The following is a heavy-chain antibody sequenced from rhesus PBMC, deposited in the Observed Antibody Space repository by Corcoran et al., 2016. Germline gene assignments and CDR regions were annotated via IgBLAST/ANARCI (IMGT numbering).Heavy chain of an antibody. D-gene: IGHD4-23*01. CDR1: GGSISSSYYY. Sequence: QVQLQESGPGLVKPSSTLSLTCPVSGGSISSSYYYWSWIRQAPGKGLEWIGYHSYSGSTSYNPSLKSRVTISRDTSKNQFSLKLTSVTAADTAVYYCARNEYSNYLFGYWGQGVLVTVSS. V-gene: IGHV4-122*02. J-gene: IGHJ4*01. CDR3: ARNEYSNYLFGY. CDR2: HSYSGST.